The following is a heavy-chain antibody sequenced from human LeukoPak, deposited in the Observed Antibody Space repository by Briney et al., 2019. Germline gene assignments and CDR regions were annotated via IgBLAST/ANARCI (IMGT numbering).Heavy chain of an antibody. D-gene: IGHD6-19*01. CDR1: GFTFSSYA. CDR2: ISDNGGST. V-gene: IGHV3-23*01. Sequence: PGVSLRLSCAASGFTFSSYAMSWVRQAPGKGLEWVSVISDNGGSTYYADSVKGRFTISRDNFKNTLYLQMNSLRAEDTAVYYCAKARFGSGWYDNWGQGTLVTVSS. J-gene: IGHJ5*02. CDR3: AKARFGSGWYDN.